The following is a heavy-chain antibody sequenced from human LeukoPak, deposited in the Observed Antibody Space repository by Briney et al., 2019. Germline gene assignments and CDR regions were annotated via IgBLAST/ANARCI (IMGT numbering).Heavy chain of an antibody. CDR1: GGSISGYF. CDR3: ARDGNVERPYDS. Sequence: SETLSLTCTVSGGSISGYFWSWIRQPAGKGLEWIGRIHPSGSSNYNPSLKSRLTMSVDTPKNQFSLNLSSVTAADTAVYFCARDGNVERPYDSWGQGTLVTVSP. V-gene: IGHV4-4*07. J-gene: IGHJ4*02. CDR2: IHPSGSS. D-gene: IGHD1-26*01.